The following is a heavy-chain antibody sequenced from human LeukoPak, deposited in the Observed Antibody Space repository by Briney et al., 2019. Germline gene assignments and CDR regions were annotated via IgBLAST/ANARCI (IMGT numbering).Heavy chain of an antibody. D-gene: IGHD2-21*02. V-gene: IGHV3-30*02. CDR3: AKDGDWTFDI. Sequence: PGGSLRLSCAASGVTFSNSGMHWVRRLQARDWSGWHIGHDGSNKFYAESVKGRFTISGDNSMDTAYLQMNSLKTEDTAIYYCAKDGDWTFDIWGQGTMVTVSS. CDR1: GVTFSNSG. J-gene: IGHJ3*02. CDR2: IGHDGSNK.